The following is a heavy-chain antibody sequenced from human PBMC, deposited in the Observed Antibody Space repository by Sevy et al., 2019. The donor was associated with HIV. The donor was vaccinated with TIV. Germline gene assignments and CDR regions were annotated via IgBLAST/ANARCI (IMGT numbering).Heavy chain of an antibody. CDR3: AAWVTTLAYYFDY. Sequence: GESLKISCAASGFTFSSYAMSWVRQAPGKGLEWVSAISGSGGSTYYADSVKGRFTISRDNSKNTLYLQMNSLRAEDTAVYYCAAWVTTLAYYFDYWGQGTLVTVS. J-gene: IGHJ4*02. CDR1: GFTFSSYA. D-gene: IGHD4-17*01. CDR2: ISGSGGST. V-gene: IGHV3-23*01.